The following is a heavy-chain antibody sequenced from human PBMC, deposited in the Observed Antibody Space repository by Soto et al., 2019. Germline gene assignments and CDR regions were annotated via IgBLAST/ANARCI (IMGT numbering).Heavy chain of an antibody. J-gene: IGHJ3*02. Sequence: GGSLRLSCAASGFTFSSYGMHWVRQAPGKGLEWVAVIWYDGSNKYYADSVKGRFTISMDNSKNTLYLQMTSLRAADTAVYYCARQKGWKYQPLNPSRSDAFDIWGQGTMVTVSS. V-gene: IGHV3-33*01. CDR1: GFTFSSYG. CDR2: IWYDGSNK. D-gene: IGHD2-2*01. CDR3: ARQKGWKYQPLNPSRSDAFDI.